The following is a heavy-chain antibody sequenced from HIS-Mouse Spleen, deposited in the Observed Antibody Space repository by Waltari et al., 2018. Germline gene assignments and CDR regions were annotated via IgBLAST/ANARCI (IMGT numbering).Heavy chain of an antibody. CDR1: GGSFSGYY. CDR3: ARSGRGDFWSGRFDP. CDR2: INHSGST. D-gene: IGHD3-3*01. Sequence: QVQLQQWGAGLLKPSETLSLTCAVYGGSFSGYYWTWIRQTPGKGLEWIGEINHSGSTNYNPSLKSRVTISVDTSKNQFSLKLSSVTAADTAVYYCARSGRGDFWSGRFDPWGQGTLVTVSS. V-gene: IGHV4-34*01. J-gene: IGHJ5*02.